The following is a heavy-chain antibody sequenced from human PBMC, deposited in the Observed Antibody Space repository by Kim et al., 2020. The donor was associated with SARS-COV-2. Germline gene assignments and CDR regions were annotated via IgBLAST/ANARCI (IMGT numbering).Heavy chain of an antibody. CDR1: GGSISSYY. J-gene: IGHJ4*02. CDR2: IYYSGST. D-gene: IGHD3-9*01. CDR3: ARAKTYYDILTGYSKIGGYYFDY. V-gene: IGHV4-59*01. Sequence: SETLSLTCTVSGGSISSYYWSWIRQPPGKGLEWIGYIYYSGSTNYNPSLKSRVTISVDTSKNQFSLKLSSVTAADTAVYYCARAKTYYDILTGYSKIGGYYFDYWGQGTLVTVSS.